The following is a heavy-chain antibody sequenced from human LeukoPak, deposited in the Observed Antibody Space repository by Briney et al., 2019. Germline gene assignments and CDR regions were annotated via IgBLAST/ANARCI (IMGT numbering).Heavy chain of an antibody. D-gene: IGHD6-13*01. V-gene: IGHV1-8*03. CDR1: GYTFTSYD. CDR3: ARASSSWSIGDWFDP. CDR2: MNPNSGNT. J-gene: IGHJ5*02. Sequence: ASVKVFCKASGYTFTSYDINWVRQATGQGLEWMGWMNPNSGNTGYAQKFQGRVTITRNTSISTAYMELSSLRSEDTAVYYCARASSSWSIGDWFDPWGQGTLVTVSS.